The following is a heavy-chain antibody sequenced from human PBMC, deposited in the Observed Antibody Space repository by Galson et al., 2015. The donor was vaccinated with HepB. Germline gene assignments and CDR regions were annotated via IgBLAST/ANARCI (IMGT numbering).Heavy chain of an antibody. CDR2: TYYRSKWYY. V-gene: IGHV6-1*01. D-gene: IGHD7-27*01. Sequence: CAISGDSVSSNSVAWNWIRQSPSRGLEWLGRTYYRSKWYYDYAVSVKSRIIITSDTSKNQLSPQLNSVTPEDTAVYYCAREDWGSGFWWGQGTLVTVSS. J-gene: IGHJ4*02. CDR1: GDSVSSNSVA. CDR3: AREDWGSGFW.